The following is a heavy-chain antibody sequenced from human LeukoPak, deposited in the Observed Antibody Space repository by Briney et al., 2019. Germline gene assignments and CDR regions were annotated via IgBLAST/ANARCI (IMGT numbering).Heavy chain of an antibody. D-gene: IGHD1-26*01. CDR2: IYTSGST. Sequence: PSETLSLTCTVSGGSISSYYWSWIRQPAGKGLEWIGRIYTSGSTNYNPYLKSRVTMSVDTSKNQFSLKLSSVTAADTAVYYCARDPEIGSYWGGYFDYWGQGTLVTVSS. J-gene: IGHJ4*02. V-gene: IGHV4-4*07. CDR1: GGSISSYY. CDR3: ARDPEIGSYWGGYFDY.